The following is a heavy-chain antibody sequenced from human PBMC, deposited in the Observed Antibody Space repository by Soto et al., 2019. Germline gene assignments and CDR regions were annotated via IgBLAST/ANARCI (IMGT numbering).Heavy chain of an antibody. CDR3: ARDISEAPYNYYYMVV. Sequence: ASVKVSCKASGYTFTGYYMHWVRQAPGQGLEWMGWINPNSGGTNYAQKFQGWVTMTRDTSISTAYMELSRLRSDDTAVYYCARDISEAPYNYYYMVVWGKGTTVTVSS. CDR1: GYTFTGYY. J-gene: IGHJ6*03. V-gene: IGHV1-2*04. CDR2: INPNSGGT. D-gene: IGHD3-9*01.